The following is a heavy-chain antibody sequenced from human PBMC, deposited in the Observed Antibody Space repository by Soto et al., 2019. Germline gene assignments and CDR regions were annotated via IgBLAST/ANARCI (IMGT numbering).Heavy chain of an antibody. V-gene: IGHV3-30*19. J-gene: IGHJ4*02. CDR2: ISKDGLDR. D-gene: IGHD6-19*01. CDR1: GFTFSDFG. Sequence: GGSLRLSCVVSGFTFSDFGMHWVRQSPGEGLAWVASISKDGLDRYYSESVKGRFTISRDDSKNTVFLQMNSLKVEDKAAYFCVYTSEGQWLVFDNWGQRTLVTVSS. CDR3: VYTSEGQWLVFDN.